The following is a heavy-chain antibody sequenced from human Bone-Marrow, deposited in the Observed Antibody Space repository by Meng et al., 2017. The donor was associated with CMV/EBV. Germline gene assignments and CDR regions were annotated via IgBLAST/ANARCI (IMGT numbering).Heavy chain of an antibody. CDR3: ATEIDYSSSSFDY. D-gene: IGHD6-6*01. J-gene: IGHJ4*02. Sequence: LSLTCAASGFTFSSYSMNWVRQAPGKGLEWVSYISSTGRTIQYAGSVKGRFTISRDNAKNPLYLQMNSLRAEDTAVYYCATEIDYSSSSFDYWGQGTLVTVSS. CDR2: ISSTGRTI. CDR1: GFTFSSYS. V-gene: IGHV3-48*04.